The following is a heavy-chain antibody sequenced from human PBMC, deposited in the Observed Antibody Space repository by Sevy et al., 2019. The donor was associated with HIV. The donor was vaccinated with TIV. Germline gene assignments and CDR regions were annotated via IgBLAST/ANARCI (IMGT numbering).Heavy chain of an antibody. CDR1: GGSFNNYY. Sequence: SETLSLTCTVSGGSFNNYYWSWIRQPPGKGLQWIGYIYYSGSTNYNPSLKSRVTMSLDTSKNQFSLKLSSVTAADTALYYCARESIATVGDFDYWGQGTLVTVSS. CDR2: IYYSGST. D-gene: IGHD6-13*01. V-gene: IGHV4-59*01. J-gene: IGHJ4*02. CDR3: ARESIATVGDFDY.